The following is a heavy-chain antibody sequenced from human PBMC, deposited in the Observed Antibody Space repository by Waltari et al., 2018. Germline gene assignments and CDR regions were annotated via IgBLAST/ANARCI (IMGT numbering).Heavy chain of an antibody. Sequence: QVQLLESGGGVVQSGTSLRLSCAASGFTFNKYGMHWVRQAPGKGLGWVSFISSDGRNKYYAASVKGRFTISRDNSKNTLYLQMNTLRAEDTSIYYCARDGGYYEIDYWGRGTLVTVSS. V-gene: IGHV3-33*01. CDR2: ISSDGRNK. J-gene: IGHJ4*02. CDR1: GFTFNKYG. D-gene: IGHD1-26*01. CDR3: ARDGGYYEIDY.